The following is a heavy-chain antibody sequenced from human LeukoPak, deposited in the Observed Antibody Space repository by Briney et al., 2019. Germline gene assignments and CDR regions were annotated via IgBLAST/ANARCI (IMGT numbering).Heavy chain of an antibody. CDR1: GGSISSYY. Sequence: SETLSLTCTVSGGSISSYYWSWIRQPPGKGLEWIGYIYYSGSTNYNPSLKSRVTISVDTSKNQFSLKLSSVTAADTAVYYCARNYGSGSHSNFDYWGQGTLVTVSS. V-gene: IGHV4-59*01. D-gene: IGHD3-10*01. CDR3: ARNYGSGSHSNFDY. CDR2: IYYSGST. J-gene: IGHJ4*02.